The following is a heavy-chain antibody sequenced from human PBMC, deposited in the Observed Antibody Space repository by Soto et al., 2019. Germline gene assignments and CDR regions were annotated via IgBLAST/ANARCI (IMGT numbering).Heavy chain of an antibody. D-gene: IGHD1-26*01. CDR1: GFTFSSYC. CDR2: ISYDGSNK. Sequence: EGALRPSCAASGFTFSSYCMHLVRPAPGKGVEWVAVISYDGSNKYYADSVKGRFTISRDNSKNTLYLQMNGLRAEDTAVYYCANLVGATDYYYYYYGMDVWGQGTTVTVSS. J-gene: IGHJ6*02. V-gene: IGHV3-30*18. CDR3: ANLVGATDYYYYYYGMDV.